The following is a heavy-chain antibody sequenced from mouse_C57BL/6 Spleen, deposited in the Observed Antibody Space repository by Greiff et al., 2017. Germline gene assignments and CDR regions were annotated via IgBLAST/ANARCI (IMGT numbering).Heavy chain of an antibody. D-gene: IGHD1-1*01. J-gene: IGHJ3*01. V-gene: IGHV1-15*01. Sequence: VQLQQSGAELVRPGASVTLSCKASGYTFTDYEMHWVKQTPVHGLEWIGAIDPETGGTAYNQKFKGKAILTADKSSSTAYMELRSLTSEDSAVYYCTRFLITTVVEGFAYWGQGTLVTVSA. CDR1: GYTFTDYE. CDR2: IDPETGGT. CDR3: TRFLITTVVEGFAY.